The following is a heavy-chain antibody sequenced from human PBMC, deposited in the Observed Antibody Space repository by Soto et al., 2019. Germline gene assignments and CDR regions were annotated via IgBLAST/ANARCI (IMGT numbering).Heavy chain of an antibody. J-gene: IGHJ4*02. CDR1: GYTFATST. D-gene: IGHD4-17*01. V-gene: IGHV1-18*01. Sequence: GPEAKKPGASVKVSCKASGYTFATSTISWLRQAPGQGPEGMGWIKAYSGNTNYAQKLQGRLTMTTDTSTSTAYMELRSLTTDDTAIYYCAIADYGDDDYWGQGTLVTVSS. CDR2: IKAYSGNT. CDR3: AIADYGDDDY.